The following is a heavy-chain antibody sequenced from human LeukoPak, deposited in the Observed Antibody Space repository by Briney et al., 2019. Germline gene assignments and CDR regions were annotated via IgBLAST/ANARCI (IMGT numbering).Heavy chain of an antibody. CDR2: ISYDGSNK. CDR1: GFTFSSYG. Sequence: GGSLRLSCAASGFTFSSYGMHWVRQTPGKGLEWVAVISYDGSNKYYADSVKGRFTISRDNSKNTLYLQMNSLRAEDTAVYYCAKVVAAAGTGYWGQGTLVTVSS. V-gene: IGHV3-30*18. CDR3: AKVVAAAGTGY. D-gene: IGHD6-13*01. J-gene: IGHJ4*02.